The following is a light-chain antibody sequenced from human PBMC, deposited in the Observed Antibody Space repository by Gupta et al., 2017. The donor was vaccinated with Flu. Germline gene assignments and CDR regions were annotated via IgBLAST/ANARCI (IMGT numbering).Light chain of an antibody. J-gene: IGLJ1*01. CDR2: QDS. CDR3: QAWDSSIGYV. Sequence: PGQTASITCSGDKLGDKYACWYQQKPGQSPVLVIYQDSKRPSGIPERFSGSNSGNTATLTISGTQAMDEADYYCQAWDSSIGYVFGTGTKVTVL. V-gene: IGLV3-1*01. CDR1: KLGDKY.